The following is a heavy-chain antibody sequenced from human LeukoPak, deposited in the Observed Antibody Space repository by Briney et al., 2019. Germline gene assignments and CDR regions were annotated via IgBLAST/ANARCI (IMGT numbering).Heavy chain of an antibody. CDR2: IYGGDST. V-gene: IGHV3-53*01. CDR3: AKGTDFWSGYCFDY. Sequence: GGSLRLSCAASGFTFSSNYLSWVRQAPGKGLEWVSVIYGGDSTYYADSVKGRFTISRDTSNNTLYLQMNNLRAEDTAVYFCAKGTDFWSGYCFDYWGQGILVTVSS. CDR1: GFTFSSNY. J-gene: IGHJ4*02. D-gene: IGHD3-3*01.